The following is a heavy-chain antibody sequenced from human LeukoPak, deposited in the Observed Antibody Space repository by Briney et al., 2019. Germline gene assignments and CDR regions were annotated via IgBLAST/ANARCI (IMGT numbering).Heavy chain of an antibody. Sequence: ASVKVSCKASGGTFSSYAISWVRQAPGQGLEWMGGIIPIFGTANYAQKFQGRVTITTDESTSTAYMELSSLRSEDTAVYYCARGQARDYGAGNWFDPWGQGTLVTVSS. CDR3: ARGQARDYGAGNWFDP. CDR1: GGTFSSYA. V-gene: IGHV1-69*05. CDR2: IIPIFGTA. D-gene: IGHD4-17*01. J-gene: IGHJ5*02.